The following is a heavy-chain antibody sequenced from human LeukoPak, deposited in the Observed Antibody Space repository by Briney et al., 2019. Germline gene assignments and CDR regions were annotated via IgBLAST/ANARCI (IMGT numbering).Heavy chain of an antibody. CDR2: SETGDGT. Sequence: GGSLRLSCAASGFTVSSNYMSWVRQAPGKGLEWVSTVSETGDGTYYADSVKGLFIISRDNSKNTFYLQMDSLRADDTAMYYCAKGKVNHLGGLDYWGQGTLVTVSS. J-gene: IGHJ4*02. V-gene: IGHV3-53*01. CDR1: GFTVSSNY. CDR3: AKGKVNHLGGLDY. D-gene: IGHD1-14*01.